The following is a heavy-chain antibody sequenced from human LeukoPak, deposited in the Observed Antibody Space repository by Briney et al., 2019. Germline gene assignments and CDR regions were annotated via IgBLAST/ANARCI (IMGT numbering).Heavy chain of an antibody. CDR1: GYTFTGYY. V-gene: IGHV1-2*02. CDR2: INPNSGAT. J-gene: IGHJ4*02. Sequence: ASVKVSCKASGYTFTGYYMHWVRQAPGQGLEWMGWINPNSGATNYAQKFQGRVTMTRDTSITTAYMELSRLTSDDTAVYYCARDRLTGGGPDYWGQGTPVTVSS. CDR3: ARDRLTGGGPDY. D-gene: IGHD3-16*01.